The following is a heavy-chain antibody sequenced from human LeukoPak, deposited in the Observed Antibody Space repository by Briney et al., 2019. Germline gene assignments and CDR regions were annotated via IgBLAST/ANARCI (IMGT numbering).Heavy chain of an antibody. J-gene: IGHJ6*04. Sequence: GGPWHISCKASVYSSISYCSGWSGRLPGRGLGGMGITYPVDSDTRYSPSFQDQVTISADKSISTAYLQWSSVKASDTAMYYSARQSQDPITMGRRVTTDKEAYYDYGMDVWGKGTTVTVSS. CDR1: VYSSISYC. V-gene: IGHV5-51*01. CDR2: TYPVDSDT. CDR3: ARQSQDPITMGRRVTTDKEAYYDYGMDV. D-gene: IGHD3-10*01.